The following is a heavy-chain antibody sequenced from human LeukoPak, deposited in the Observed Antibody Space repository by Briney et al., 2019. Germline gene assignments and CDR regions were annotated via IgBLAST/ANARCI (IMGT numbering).Heavy chain of an antibody. CDR1: GYTFTSYG. V-gene: IGHV1-69*13. Sequence: SVKVSCKASGYTFTSYGISWVRQAPGQGLEWMGGIIPIFGTANYAQKFQGRVTITADESTSTAYMELSSLRSEDTAVYYCARDRGVVKPDWFDPWGQGTLVTVSS. D-gene: IGHD4-23*01. CDR3: ARDRGVVKPDWFDP. J-gene: IGHJ5*02. CDR2: IIPIFGTA.